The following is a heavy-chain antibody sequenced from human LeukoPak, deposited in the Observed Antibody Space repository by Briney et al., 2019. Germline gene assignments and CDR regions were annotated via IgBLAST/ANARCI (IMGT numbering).Heavy chain of an antibody. V-gene: IGHV4-59*08. J-gene: IGHJ6*03. CDR3: ARHIGGGIEDMDV. Sequence: SETLSLTCTVSGGSIGTYYWSWVRQSPGTGLEWIGYIYVTGTRYDPYLQSRVTISVDRSRNQFFLKMTSVTAADTAVYYCARHIGGGIEDMDVWGRGTKVTVSS. CDR2: IYVTGT. CDR1: GGSIGTYY. D-gene: IGHD3-16*02.